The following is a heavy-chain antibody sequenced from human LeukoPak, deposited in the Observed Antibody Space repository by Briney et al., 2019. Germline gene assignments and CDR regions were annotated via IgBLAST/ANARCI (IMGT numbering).Heavy chain of an antibody. Sequence: GGSLRLSCAASGFTFSTFNMHWVRQAPGKGLEWVAVFSSDGRSTFYAENVQGRFTLSRDNSKNTLSLQMNSLRAEDTAVYYCAKSYYYHSGSLGYWGHGIPVTVSS. CDR1: GFTFSTFN. CDR2: FSSDGRST. D-gene: IGHD3-10*01. V-gene: IGHV3-30*18. CDR3: AKSYYYHSGSLGY. J-gene: IGHJ4*03.